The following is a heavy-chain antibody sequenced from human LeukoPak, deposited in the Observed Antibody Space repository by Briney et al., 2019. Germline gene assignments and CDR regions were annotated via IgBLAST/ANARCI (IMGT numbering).Heavy chain of an antibody. J-gene: IGHJ4*02. CDR3: ARGPGRYYFDY. CDR1: GYTFTNYY. V-gene: IGHV1-46*01. Sequence: ASVKVSCKASGYTFTNYYMHWVRQAPGQGLEWMGIINSSGGSTTYAQKFQGRVTMTRDTSTSTVYMELSSLRSEDTALYYCARGPGRYYFDYWGQGTLVTVSS. CDR2: INSSGGST.